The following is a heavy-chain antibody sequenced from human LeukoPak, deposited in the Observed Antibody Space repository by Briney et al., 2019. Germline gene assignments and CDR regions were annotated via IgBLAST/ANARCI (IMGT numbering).Heavy chain of an antibody. J-gene: IGHJ4*02. CDR2: ISYDGSNK. Sequence: GGSLRLSCAASGFTFSSYSMNWVRQAPGKGLEWVAVISYDGSNKYYADSVKGRFTISRDNSKNTLYLQMNSLRAEDTAVYYCARDSDYDYVWGSPSFDYWGQGTLVTVSS. CDR3: ARDSDYDYVWGSPSFDY. CDR1: GFTFSSYS. D-gene: IGHD3-16*01. V-gene: IGHV3-30*03.